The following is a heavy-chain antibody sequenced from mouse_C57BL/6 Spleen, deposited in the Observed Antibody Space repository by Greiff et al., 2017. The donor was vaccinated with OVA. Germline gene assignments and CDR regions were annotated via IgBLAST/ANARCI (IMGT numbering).Heavy chain of an antibody. CDR1: GFTFSDYY. V-gene: IGHV5-16*01. D-gene: IGHD2-4*01. Sequence: EVKLMESEGGLVQPGSSMKLSCTASGFTFSDYYMAWVRQVPEKGLEWVANINYDGSSTYYLDSLKSRFIISRDNAKNILYLQMSSLKSEDTATYYCATLYDYDGYFDVWGTGTTVTVSS. CDR2: INYDGSST. J-gene: IGHJ1*03. CDR3: ATLYDYDGYFDV.